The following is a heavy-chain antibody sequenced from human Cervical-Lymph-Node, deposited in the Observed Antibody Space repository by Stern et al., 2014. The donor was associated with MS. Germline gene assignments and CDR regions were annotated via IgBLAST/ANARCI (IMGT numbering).Heavy chain of an antibody. CDR2: INPNTGIT. J-gene: IGHJ4*02. CDR1: GYTFTSYD. Sequence: QVQLVQSGAEVKKPGASVKVSCKASGYTFTSYDITWVRQATGQGLEWMGWINPNTGITVYAQKFQGRVTMTRNTSLRTAYMELSSLKSEDTAVYYCASPSLPCYWGQGTLITVSS. CDR3: ASPSLPCY. V-gene: IGHV1-8*01. D-gene: IGHD2-15*01.